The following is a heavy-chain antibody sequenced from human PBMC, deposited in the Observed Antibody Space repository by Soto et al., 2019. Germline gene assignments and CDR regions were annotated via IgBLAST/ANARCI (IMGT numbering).Heavy chain of an antibody. J-gene: IGHJ5*02. V-gene: IGHV1-69*08. CDR2: INTNIGKT. Sequence: SVKVSCKASGGTFSSYTISWVRQAPGQGLEWMGRINTNIGKTKYAQKVQGRVTMTTDKSTSTAYMELRSLRSDDTAVYYCARGVGSGSYYNQYNWFDPWGQGTLVTVSS. D-gene: IGHD3-10*01. CDR3: ARGVGSGSYYNQYNWFDP. CDR1: GGTFSSYT.